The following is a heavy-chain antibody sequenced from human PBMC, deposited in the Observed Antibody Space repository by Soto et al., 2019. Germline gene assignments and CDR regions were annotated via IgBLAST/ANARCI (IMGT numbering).Heavy chain of an antibody. CDR3: AKAERYLQWSDFDY. CDR2: ISGDGATT. CDR1: GVTFSAYV. Sequence: GGSLRLSCAASGVTFSAYVMSWVRQAPGKGLEWVSAISGDGATTFYAGSVRGRFTISRDNSKNTLYLELNNLRAEDTAVFYCAKAERYLQWSDFDYWGQGTLVTVSS. D-gene: IGHD3-3*01. J-gene: IGHJ4*02. V-gene: IGHV3-23*01.